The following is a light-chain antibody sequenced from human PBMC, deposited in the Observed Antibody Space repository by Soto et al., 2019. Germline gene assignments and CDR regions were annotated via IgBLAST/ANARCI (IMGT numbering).Light chain of an antibody. CDR3: QRYNSNSRT. V-gene: IGKV1-5*01. Sequence: DIQMTQSPSTLSASVGDRVTITCRASQNVNSWVAWYQQKPGKAPKFLIYDASNLESGVPSRFSGRGSGTEFTLTVNSLQPDDFATYYCQRYNSNSRTFGQGTRV. CDR2: DAS. CDR1: QNVNSW. J-gene: IGKJ1*01.